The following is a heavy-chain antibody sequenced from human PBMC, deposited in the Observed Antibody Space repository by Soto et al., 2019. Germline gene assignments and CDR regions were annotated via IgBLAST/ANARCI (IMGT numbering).Heavy chain of an antibody. CDR3: TTDSYITSIIVRFDY. CDR2: VKSKNDGGTT. V-gene: IGHV3-15*07. Sequence: VHLVESGGGLVKPGGSLRLSCAASGFTFSNAWINWVRQAPGRGLEWVGRVKSKNDGGTTDFAAPVKGRFAISRDDSKNTVYLEINSLQTDDTAIYYCTTDSYITSIIVRFDYWGHASLVTVSS. J-gene: IGHJ4*01. D-gene: IGHD3-22*01. CDR1: GFTFSNAW.